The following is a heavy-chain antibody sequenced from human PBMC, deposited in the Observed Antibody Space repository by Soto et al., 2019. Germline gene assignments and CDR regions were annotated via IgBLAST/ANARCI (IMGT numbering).Heavy chain of an antibody. CDR3: PRYQNGHASTDDAFDI. Sequence: PGESLKISCKGSGYSFTSYWFGWVRQMPGKGLEWMGIIYPGDSDTRYSPSFQGQVTISADKSISTAYLQWSSLKATDTAMYYCPRYQNGHASTDDAFDIWGQGTMVTVAS. CDR1: GYSFTSYW. CDR2: IYPGDSDT. D-gene: IGHD2-8*01. V-gene: IGHV5-51*01. J-gene: IGHJ3*02.